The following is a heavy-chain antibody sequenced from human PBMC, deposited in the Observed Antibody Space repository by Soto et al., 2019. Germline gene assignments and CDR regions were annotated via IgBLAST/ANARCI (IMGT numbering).Heavy chain of an antibody. D-gene: IGHD1-26*01. Sequence: QVQLQQWGAGLLKPSETLSLTCAVYGGSFSGYYWSWIRQPPGKGLEWIGEINHSGSTNYNPSLQSRVTISVDTSKNQFSLKLSSVTAADTAVYYCARVEAYSGSYYVDYWGQGTLVTVSS. CDR1: GGSFSGYY. J-gene: IGHJ4*02. CDR3: ARVEAYSGSYYVDY. V-gene: IGHV4-34*01. CDR2: INHSGST.